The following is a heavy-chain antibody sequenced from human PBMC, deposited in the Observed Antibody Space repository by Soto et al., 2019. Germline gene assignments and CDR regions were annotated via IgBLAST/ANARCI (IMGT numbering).Heavy chain of an antibody. V-gene: IGHV3-48*03. CDR3: ARDRAAGGY. J-gene: IGHJ4*02. CDR1: GFSFSDYE. CDR2: ISSVGSTI. D-gene: IGHD6-13*01. Sequence: PGGSLRLSCVASGFSFSDYEMNWVRQAPGKGLEWVAYISSVGSTIHYADSVRGRFTVSRDNARNSLYLQMNTLSVEDTALYYCARDRAAGGYWGQGTLVTVSS.